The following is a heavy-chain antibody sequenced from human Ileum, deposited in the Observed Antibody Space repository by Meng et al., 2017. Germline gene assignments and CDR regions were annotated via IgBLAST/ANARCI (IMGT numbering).Heavy chain of an antibody. Sequence: QVQLPGSVPGLVKPSGTLSLTCAVSSGSITSDTYWSWVRLPPGKGLEWIGQISHSGSTFYNPSLKSRVTMSVDKSKSQFSLMLTSVTAADTAVYYCARHGGYYQGFWGQGTLVTVSS. D-gene: IGHD4-23*01. J-gene: IGHJ4*02. CDR1: SGSITSDTY. CDR3: ARHGGYYQGF. V-gene: IGHV4-4*02. CDR2: ISHSGST.